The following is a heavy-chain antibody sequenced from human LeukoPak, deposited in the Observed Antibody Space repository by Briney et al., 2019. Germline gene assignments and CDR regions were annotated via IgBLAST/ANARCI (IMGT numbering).Heavy chain of an antibody. CDR3: ARTSHESVLYWSDP. D-gene: IGHD3-16*01. J-gene: IGHJ5*02. CDR2: INPNSGGT. Sequence: ASVKVSCKASGYTFTDYYMHWVRQAPGQGLEWMGWINPNSGGTNSAQKFQGRVTMTTDTSTSTAYMEPRSLRSDDTAVYYCARTSHESVLYWSDPWGQGTLVNVSS. CDR1: GYTFTDYY. V-gene: IGHV1-2*02.